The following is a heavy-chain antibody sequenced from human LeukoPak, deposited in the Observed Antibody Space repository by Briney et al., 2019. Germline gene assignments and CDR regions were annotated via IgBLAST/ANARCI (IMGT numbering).Heavy chain of an antibody. CDR1: GFTFSSYA. V-gene: IGHV3-30-3*01. CDR2: ISFDGSNK. Sequence: GGSLRLSCAASGFTFSSYAMSWVRQAPGKGLEWVAVISFDGSNKYYADSVKGRFTISRDNSKNTLYLQMNSLRAEDTAVYYCAREELGSSLGFDPWGQGTLVTVSS. J-gene: IGHJ5*02. CDR3: AREELGSSLGFDP. D-gene: IGHD3-16*01.